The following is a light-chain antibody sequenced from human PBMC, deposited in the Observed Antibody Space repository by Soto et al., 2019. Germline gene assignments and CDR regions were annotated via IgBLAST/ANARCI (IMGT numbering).Light chain of an antibody. J-gene: IGKJ1*01. CDR3: QQYNNWPPA. V-gene: IGKV3-15*01. Sequence: EIVMAQSPATLSVSSGERATLSCRASQSVSGNLAWYQQKPGQAPRLLIYGASTRATGIPARFSGSGSGTEFTLTISSLQSEDFAVYYCQQYNNWPPAFGQGTKVEIK. CDR1: QSVSGN. CDR2: GAS.